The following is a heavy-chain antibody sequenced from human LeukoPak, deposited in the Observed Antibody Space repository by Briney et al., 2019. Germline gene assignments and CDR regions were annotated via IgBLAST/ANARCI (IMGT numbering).Heavy chain of an antibody. D-gene: IGHD6-13*01. CDR1: GFTFSSYA. CDR3: AKGPAAGIPYYFDY. Sequence: GGSLRLSCAASGFTFSSYAMNWVRQAPGKGLEWVSTITGRGDYIYYADSVKGRFTISRDNSMNTLYLQMDSLRAEDTAKYSCAKGPAAGIPYYFDYWGQGALVTVSS. CDR2: ITGRGDYI. J-gene: IGHJ4*02. V-gene: IGHV3-23*01.